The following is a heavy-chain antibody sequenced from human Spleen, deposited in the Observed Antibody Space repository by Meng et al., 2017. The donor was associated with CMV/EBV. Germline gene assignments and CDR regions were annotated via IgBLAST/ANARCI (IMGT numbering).Heavy chain of an antibody. V-gene: IGHV3-20*04. D-gene: IGHD2-21*01. Sequence: GGSLRLSCAASGFTFDDYGMSWVRQAPGKGLEWVSGIRWNGETTGYADSVKGRFTISRDNAKNSLYLQMNSLRVDDTAVYYCAGGGGDWANFDSWGQGTLVTVSS. CDR1: GFTFDDYG. CDR3: AGGGGDWANFDS. CDR2: IRWNGETT. J-gene: IGHJ4*02.